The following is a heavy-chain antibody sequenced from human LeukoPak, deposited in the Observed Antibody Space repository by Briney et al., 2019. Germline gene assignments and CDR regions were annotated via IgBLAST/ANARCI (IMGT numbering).Heavy chain of an antibody. Sequence: PGGSLRLSCAASGFTFSYYAMSWVRQAPGKGLEWVSVISDSGTDTSYADSGRGRFTISRDNSKNTLYLQRNSLRAEDTAVYYCAKTDCTSSRCYTIDYWGQGTLVTVSS. V-gene: IGHV3-23*01. D-gene: IGHD2-2*02. J-gene: IGHJ4*02. CDR3: AKTDCTSSRCYTIDY. CDR2: ISDSGTDT. CDR1: GFTFSYYA.